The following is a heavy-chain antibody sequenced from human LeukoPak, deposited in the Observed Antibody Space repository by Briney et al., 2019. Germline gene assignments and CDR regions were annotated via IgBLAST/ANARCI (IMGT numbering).Heavy chain of an antibody. Sequence: SEALTLTCSVSGSSFRSGHYWGWIRQSSGEGLEWIGNVHETGYANYNPSLRSRVTISVDPSKSQFSLRLTSVTAADTAVYYCARDPTIDAFDIWGQGTMVTVSS. CDR2: VHETGYA. V-gene: IGHV4-38-2*02. D-gene: IGHD1-26*01. CDR1: GSSFRSGHY. J-gene: IGHJ3*02. CDR3: ARDPTIDAFDI.